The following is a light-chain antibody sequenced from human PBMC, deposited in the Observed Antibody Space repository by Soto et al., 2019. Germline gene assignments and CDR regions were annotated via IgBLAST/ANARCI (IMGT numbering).Light chain of an antibody. Sequence: IQMTQSPSSVSASVGDRVTITCRASQGITNRLAWYQQKPGKAPKLLIYEASSLQSGVPSRISGSGSGTEFTLTISNLQPDDSATYYCQHYSLYSPWTFGQGTKV. V-gene: IGKV1-5*01. CDR1: QGITNR. J-gene: IGKJ1*01. CDR2: EAS. CDR3: QHYSLYSPWT.